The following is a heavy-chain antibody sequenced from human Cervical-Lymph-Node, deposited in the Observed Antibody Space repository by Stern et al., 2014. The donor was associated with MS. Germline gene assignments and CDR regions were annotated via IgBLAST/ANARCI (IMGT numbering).Heavy chain of an antibody. V-gene: IGHV7-4-1*02. D-gene: IGHD5-18*01. CDR1: GYNFISYA. CDR3: ARDFVETPMITRSDYLDY. Sequence: QLVQSGSELKKPGASVKISCEASGYNFISYAMNWVRQAPGQGLEWMGSINTNTGKTTYAQGFTGRFLFSLDTSVSTTYLQINSLKTEDTAVYYCARDFVETPMITRSDYLDYWGQGTLVAVSS. J-gene: IGHJ4*02. CDR2: INTNTGKT.